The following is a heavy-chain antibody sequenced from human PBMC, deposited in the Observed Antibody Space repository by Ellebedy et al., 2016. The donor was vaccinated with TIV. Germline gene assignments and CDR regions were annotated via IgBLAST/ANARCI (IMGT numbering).Heavy chain of an antibody. Sequence: MPSETLSLTCTVSGGSISSSSYYWGWIRQPPGKGLEWIGSIYYSGSTYYNPSLKSRVTISVDTSKNQFSLKLSSVTAADTAVYYCARHIPAMVRGNLMIGWFDPWGQGTLVTVSS. CDR2: IYYSGST. CDR3: ARHIPAMVRGNLMIGWFDP. V-gene: IGHV4-39*01. D-gene: IGHD3-10*01. J-gene: IGHJ5*02. CDR1: GGSISSSSYY.